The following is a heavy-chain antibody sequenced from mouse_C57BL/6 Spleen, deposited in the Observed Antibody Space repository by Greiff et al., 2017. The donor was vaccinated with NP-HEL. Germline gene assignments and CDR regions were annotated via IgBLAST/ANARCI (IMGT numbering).Heavy chain of an antibody. Sequence: VQLQQPGAELVKPGASVKLSCKASGYTFTSYWMHWVKQRPGQGLEWIGMIHPNSGSTNYNEKFKSKATLTVDKSSSTAYMQLSSLTSEDSAVYYWARRVYTTVVATDYWYFDVWGKGTTLTVSS. CDR2: IHPNSGST. J-gene: IGHJ1*03. D-gene: IGHD1-1*01. CDR3: ARRVYTTVVATDYWYFDV. V-gene: IGHV1-64*01. CDR1: GYTFTSYW.